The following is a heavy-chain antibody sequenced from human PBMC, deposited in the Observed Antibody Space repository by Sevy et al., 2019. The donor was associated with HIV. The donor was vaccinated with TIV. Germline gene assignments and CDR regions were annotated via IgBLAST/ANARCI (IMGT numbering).Heavy chain of an antibody. Sequence: GGSLRLSCAASGFTFSSYGMHWVRQAPGKGLEWVAVISYDGSNKYYADSVKGRFTISRDNSKNTLCLQMNSLRAEDTAVYYCAKEESSGWYGYYGMDVWGQRTTVTVSS. CDR3: AKEESSGWYGYYGMDV. V-gene: IGHV3-30*18. D-gene: IGHD6-19*01. CDR2: ISYDGSNK. CDR1: GFTFSSYG. J-gene: IGHJ6*02.